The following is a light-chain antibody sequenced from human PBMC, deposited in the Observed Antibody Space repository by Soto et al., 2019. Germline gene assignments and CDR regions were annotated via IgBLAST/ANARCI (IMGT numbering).Light chain of an antibody. CDR1: QSVSKW. CDR2: DAS. J-gene: IGKJ2*01. CDR3: QQYHSYPHT. V-gene: IGKV1-5*01. Sequence: DIQMTQSPATLSSSLGDTVTITCRASQSVSKWLAWYQQTPGKAPKLLMYDASSLHSEVPSRFSGGGSGTVFTLIMSSLQPDDFANYYCQQYHSYPHTFGQGTKVDI.